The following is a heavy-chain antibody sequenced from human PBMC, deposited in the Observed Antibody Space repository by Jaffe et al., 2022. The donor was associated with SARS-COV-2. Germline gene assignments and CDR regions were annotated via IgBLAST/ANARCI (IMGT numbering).Heavy chain of an antibody. J-gene: IGHJ5*02. D-gene: IGHD3-22*01. CDR3: GRDFPDRYETSGPWFDP. CDR1: GFTFSNYG. V-gene: IGHV3-33*01. CDR2: IWNDGSNK. Sequence: QVQLVESGGGVVQPGRSLRLSCAASGFTFSNYGMHWVRQAPGKGLEWVALIWNDGSNKYYADSVKGRFTISRDNSKNTLYLQMNSLRAEDTAVYYCGRDFPDRYETSGPWFDPWGQGTLVTVSS.